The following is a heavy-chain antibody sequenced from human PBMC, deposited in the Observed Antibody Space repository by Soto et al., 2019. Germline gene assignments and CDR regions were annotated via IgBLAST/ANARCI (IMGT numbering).Heavy chain of an antibody. CDR1: GGSISSYY. D-gene: IGHD1-26*01. J-gene: IGHJ4*02. Sequence: QVQLQESGPGLVKPSETLSLTCTVSGGSISSYYWSWIRQPPGKGLEWIGYIYYSGSTNYNPSLTRRVTLSVDTSKNQFSLKLSSVTAADTAVYYCARRYGGNLDYWGQGTLVTVSS. V-gene: IGHV4-59*08. CDR2: IYYSGST. CDR3: ARRYGGNLDY.